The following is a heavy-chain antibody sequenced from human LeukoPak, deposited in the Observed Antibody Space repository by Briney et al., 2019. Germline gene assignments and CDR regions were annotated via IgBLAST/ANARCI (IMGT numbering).Heavy chain of an antibody. Sequence: GESLKISCRGSGYSFTSYWIGWVRQMPGKGLEWMGFIFPGDSDITYSPSFQGQVIISADKSISTAYLQWSSLKASDTAMYYCARHGTGSSSDFDYWGQGTLVTVSS. CDR1: GYSFTSYW. D-gene: IGHD6-19*01. CDR2: IFPGDSDI. J-gene: IGHJ4*02. CDR3: ARHGTGSSSDFDY. V-gene: IGHV5-51*01.